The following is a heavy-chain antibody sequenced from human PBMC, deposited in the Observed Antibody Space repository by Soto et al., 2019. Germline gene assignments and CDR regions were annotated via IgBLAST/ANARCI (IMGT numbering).Heavy chain of an antibody. D-gene: IGHD3-9*01. CDR2: IYYSGST. V-gene: IGHV4-59*08. CDR1: GGSISSYY. Sequence: SETLSLTCTVSGGSISSYYWSWIRQPPGKGLEWIGYIYYSGSTNYNPSLKSRVTISVDTSKNQFSLKLSSVTAADTAVYYCARHFRYYDILTGYYSDAFDIWGQGTMVTVSS. CDR3: ARHFRYYDILTGYYSDAFDI. J-gene: IGHJ3*02.